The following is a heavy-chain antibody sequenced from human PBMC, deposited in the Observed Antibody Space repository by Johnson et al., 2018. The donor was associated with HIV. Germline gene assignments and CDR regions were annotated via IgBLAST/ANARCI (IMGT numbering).Heavy chain of an antibody. CDR2: IYGGGNT. V-gene: IGHV3-66*01. J-gene: IGHJ3*02. D-gene: IGHD5/OR15-5a*01. CDR1: GFTVSRNY. CDR3: TTGSRIQCWFNDAFDI. Sequence: MLLVESGGGLVQPGGSLRLSCAASGFTVSRNYMTWVRQAPGKGLEWVSVIYGGGNTYYADSVKGRFTISRDNSKNTLYLQMNSLRAEDTAVYYCTTGSRIQCWFNDAFDIWGQGTMVTVSS.